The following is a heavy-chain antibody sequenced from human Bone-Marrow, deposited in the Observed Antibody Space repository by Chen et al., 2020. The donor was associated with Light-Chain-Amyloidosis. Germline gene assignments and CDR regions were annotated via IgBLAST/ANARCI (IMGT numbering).Heavy chain of an antibody. CDR3: ASRYCTSDRCRSSSWVCFDC. V-gene: IGHV3-7*03. CDR2: IEQAGRRK. J-gene: IGHJ4*02. Sequence: DVQLVESGGGLVQSGGSLRLSCAASGFIFSKCGLAGVRQATGKGLEWGANIEQAGRRKNNVDSWKGRSSLSRDNAKTSLHLQMNVLRAEDTAVYYCASRYCTSDRCRSSSWVCFDCWGQGTTVTVSS. D-gene: IGHD6-13*01. CDR1: GFIFSKCG.